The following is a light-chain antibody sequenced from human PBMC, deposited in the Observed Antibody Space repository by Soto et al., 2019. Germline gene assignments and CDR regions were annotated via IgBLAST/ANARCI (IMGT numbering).Light chain of an antibody. CDR2: DTS. Sequence: EIVLTQSPATLSLSPGERATLSCRASQSVGGFLAWYQQKSGQAPRLLIYDTSKRATGIPARFSGSGSGTDFTLTSSSLEPEDFAIYHCQHRSNWPPRYTFGQGTKLEIK. CDR3: QHRSNWPPRYT. V-gene: IGKV3-11*01. J-gene: IGKJ2*01. CDR1: QSVGGF.